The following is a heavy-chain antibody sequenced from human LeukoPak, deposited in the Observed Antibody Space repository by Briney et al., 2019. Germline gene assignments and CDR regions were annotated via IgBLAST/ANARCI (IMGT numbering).Heavy chain of an antibody. V-gene: IGHV4-39*01. Sequence: SETLSLTCTVSGGSISSSSYYWGWIRQPPGKGLEWIGSIYYSGSTYYNPSLKSRVTISVDTSKNQFSLKLSSVTAADTAVYYCARAIAAAGTYDAFDIWGQGTMVTVSS. CDR2: IYYSGST. J-gene: IGHJ3*02. CDR3: ARAIAAAGTYDAFDI. CDR1: GGSISSSSYY. D-gene: IGHD6-13*01.